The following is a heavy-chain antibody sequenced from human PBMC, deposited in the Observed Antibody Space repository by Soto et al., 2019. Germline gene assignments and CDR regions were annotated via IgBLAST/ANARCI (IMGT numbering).Heavy chain of an antibody. J-gene: IGHJ4*02. CDR2: SFHSGST. CDR1: AGSISNSKW. Sequence: LSLTCAVFAGSISNSKWWTWDRQPPGKGLDWIVESFHSGSTNDNSSLMGRVTISVDKANNQYSLKLSSVTAADTAVYYCAHRPIVGAAIWGQGTLVTVSS. D-gene: IGHD1-26*01. CDR3: AHRPIVGAAI. V-gene: IGHV4-4*02.